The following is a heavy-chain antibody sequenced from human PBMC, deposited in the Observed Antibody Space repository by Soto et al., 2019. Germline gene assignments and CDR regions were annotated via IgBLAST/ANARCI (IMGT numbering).Heavy chain of an antibody. D-gene: IGHD2-15*01. CDR2: INPNSGGP. J-gene: IGHJ6*02. V-gene: IGHV1-2*02. Sequence: ASVKVSCQASGYTFTGYYMHCVRQAPGQGLAWMGWINPNSGGPNYAQKFQGRVTMTRDTSISTAYMRLSRLRSDDTALYYCARDHQRYCSGGSCYSGEDYYYYGMDVWGQGTTVTVSS. CDR3: ARDHQRYCSGGSCYSGEDYYYYGMDV. CDR1: GYTFTGYY.